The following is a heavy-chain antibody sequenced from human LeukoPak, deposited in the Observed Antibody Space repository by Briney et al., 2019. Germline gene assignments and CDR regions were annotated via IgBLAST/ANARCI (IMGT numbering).Heavy chain of an antibody. CDR1: GGSISSGGYY. J-gene: IGHJ4*02. CDR2: IYYSGST. Sequence: SGTLSLTCTVSGGSISSGGYYWSWIRQHPGKGLEWIGYIYYSGSTYYNPSLKSRVTISVDRSKNQFSLKLSSVTAADTAVYYCARDRVVPAARGDYFDYWGQGTLVTVSS. D-gene: IGHD2-2*01. V-gene: IGHV4-31*03. CDR3: ARDRVVPAARGDYFDY.